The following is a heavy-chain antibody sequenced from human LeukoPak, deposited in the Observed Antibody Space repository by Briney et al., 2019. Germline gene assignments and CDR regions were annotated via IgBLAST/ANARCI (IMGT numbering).Heavy chain of an antibody. CDR3: ARDLGRGNTPFDY. Sequence: GGSLRLSCAASGXTFSSYGLHWVRQAPVKGLEWVAVIWDDGSKKYYADSVKGRFTISRDNSKNTVYLQMNSLRAEDTALYYCARDLGRGNTPFDYWGQGTLVTVSS. CDR1: GXTFSSYG. CDR2: IWDDGSKK. V-gene: IGHV3-33*01. D-gene: IGHD3-16*01. J-gene: IGHJ4*02.